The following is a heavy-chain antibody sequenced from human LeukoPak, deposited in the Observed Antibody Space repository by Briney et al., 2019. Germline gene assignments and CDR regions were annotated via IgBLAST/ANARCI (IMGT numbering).Heavy chain of an antibody. CDR3: ARGRYSSSWLKYYFDY. V-gene: IGHV1-69*04. Sequence: SVKVSCKASGGTFISYAISWVRQAPGQGLEWMGRIIPILGIANYAQKFQGRVTITADKSTSTAYMELSSLRSEDTAVYYCARGRYSSSWLKYYFDYWGQGTLVTVSS. CDR2: IIPILGIA. J-gene: IGHJ4*02. D-gene: IGHD6-13*01. CDR1: GGTFISYA.